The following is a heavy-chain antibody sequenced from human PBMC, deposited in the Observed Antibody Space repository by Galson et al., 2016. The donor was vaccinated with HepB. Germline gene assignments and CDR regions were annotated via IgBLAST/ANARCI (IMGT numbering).Heavy chain of an antibody. D-gene: IGHD1-26*01. V-gene: IGHV5-10-1*01. Sequence: QSGAAVKKPGESLRISCTGSGYSYTTYWISWVRQMPGKGLEWMGKIDPSDSHISYSPTFQGHVTISVDKSISTAYLQWNSLKASDTAMYYCARHLVGARGAGDYWGQGTLVTVSS. CDR2: IDPSDSHI. J-gene: IGHJ4*02. CDR3: ARHLVGARGAGDY. CDR1: GYSYTTYW.